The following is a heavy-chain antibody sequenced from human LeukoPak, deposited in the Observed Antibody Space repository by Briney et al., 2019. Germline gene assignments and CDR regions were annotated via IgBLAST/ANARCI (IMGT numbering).Heavy chain of an antibody. J-gene: IGHJ6*02. CDR3: ARDYCSGGSCYSSYYYYGMDV. CDR2: IYYSGST. CDR1: GGSISSSSYY. V-gene: IGHV4-39*02. D-gene: IGHD2-15*01. Sequence: SETLSLTCTVSGGSISSSSYYWGWLRQPPGKGLEWIGSIYYSGSTYYNPSLKSQFTISVDTSKNGLSLKLRCVTAADTAVYYCARDYCSGGSCYSSYYYYGMDVWGQGTTVTVSS.